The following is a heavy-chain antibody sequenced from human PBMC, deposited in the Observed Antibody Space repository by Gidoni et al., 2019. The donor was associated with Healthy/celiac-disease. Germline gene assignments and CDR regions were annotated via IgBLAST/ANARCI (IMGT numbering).Heavy chain of an antibody. D-gene: IGHD3-10*01. CDR3: ARDGDYYGSGSYYNQYFQH. Sequence: QVQLVQSGAEVKKPGSSVKVSCKASGGTFSSYAISCVRQAPGQGLEWMGGIIPIFGTANYAQKCQGRVTITAYESTSTAYMELSSLRSEDTAVYYCARDGDYYGSGSYYNQYFQHWGQGTLVTVSS. CDR2: IIPIFGTA. CDR1: GGTFSSYA. J-gene: IGHJ1*01. V-gene: IGHV1-69*01.